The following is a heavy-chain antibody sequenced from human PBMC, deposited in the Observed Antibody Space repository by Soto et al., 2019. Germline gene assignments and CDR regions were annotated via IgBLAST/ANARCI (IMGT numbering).Heavy chain of an antibody. CDR1: GFTFSSYS. CDR2: ISRTSNYI. D-gene: IGHD3-3*01. J-gene: IGHJ4*02. Sequence: GGSLRLSCAASGFTFSSYSMNWVRQAPGKGLEWVSSISRTSNYIYCTDSVKGRFTISRDNAKNSIYLQMNSLRAEDTATYYCASGVFGLVSPVIGGYWGQGTLVTVSS. CDR3: ASGVFGLVSPVIGGY. V-gene: IGHV3-21*01.